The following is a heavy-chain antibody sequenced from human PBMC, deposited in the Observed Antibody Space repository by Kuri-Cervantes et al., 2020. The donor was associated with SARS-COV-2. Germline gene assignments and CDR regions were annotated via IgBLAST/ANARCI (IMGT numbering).Heavy chain of an antibody. J-gene: IGHJ6*02. Sequence: GRSLRLSCAASGFTFSSYGMHWVRQAPGKGLEWVAVIWYDGSNKYYADSVKGRFTISRDSSKNTLYLQMNSLRAKDTAVYYCAKDGTAYDFWSGYYGTYYYGMDVWGQGTTVTVSS. D-gene: IGHD3-3*01. V-gene: IGHV3-33*06. CDR1: GFTFSSYG. CDR3: AKDGTAYDFWSGYYGTYYYGMDV. CDR2: IWYDGSNK.